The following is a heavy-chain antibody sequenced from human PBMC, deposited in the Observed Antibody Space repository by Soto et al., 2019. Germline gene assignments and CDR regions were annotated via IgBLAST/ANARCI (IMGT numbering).Heavy chain of an antibody. CDR3: ASSGWTAGNWFDP. CDR2: IYNSGST. Sequence: SETLSLTCTVSGGSISSYYWSWIRQPPGKGLEWIGYIYNSGSTNYNPSLKSRVTISVDTSKNQFSLKLSSVTAADTAVYYCASSGWTAGNWFDPWGQGTLVTVS. D-gene: IGHD6-19*01. CDR1: GGSISSYY. V-gene: IGHV4-59*08. J-gene: IGHJ5*02.